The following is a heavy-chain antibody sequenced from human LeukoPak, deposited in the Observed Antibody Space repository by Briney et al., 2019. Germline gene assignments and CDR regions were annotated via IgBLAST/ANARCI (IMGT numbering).Heavy chain of an antibody. J-gene: IGHJ4*02. CDR1: GFTFISYG. D-gene: IGHD3-22*01. Sequence: PGGSLRLSCAASGFTFISYGMHWVRQAPGKGLEWVAVIWYDGSNKYYADSVKGRFTISRDNSKNTLYLQMNSLRAEDTAVYYCAKDKSYSSGYSDYWGQVTLVTVSS. CDR2: IWYDGSNK. V-gene: IGHV3-33*06. CDR3: AKDKSYSSGYSDY.